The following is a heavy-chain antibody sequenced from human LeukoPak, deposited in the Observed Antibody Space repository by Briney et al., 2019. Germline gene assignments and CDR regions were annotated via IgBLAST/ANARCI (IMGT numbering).Heavy chain of an antibody. V-gene: IGHV1-18*04. CDR1: GYTFTSYG. J-gene: IGHJ4*02. Sequence: ASVKVSSKASGYTFTSYGISWVRQAPGQGLEWMGWISAYNGNTNYAQKLQGRVTMTTDTSTSTAYMELRSQRSDDTAVYYCARNGGYDILTGYDFDYWGQGTLVTVSS. CDR2: ISAYNGNT. D-gene: IGHD3-9*01. CDR3: ARNGGYDILTGYDFDY.